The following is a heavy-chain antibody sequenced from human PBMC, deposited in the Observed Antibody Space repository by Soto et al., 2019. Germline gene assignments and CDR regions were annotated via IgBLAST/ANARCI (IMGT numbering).Heavy chain of an antibody. CDR2: VNPKSGNT. CDR3: ARPYCDSTSCYTDWFDP. J-gene: IGHJ5*02. CDR1: GYSFSTLD. Sequence: ASVKVSCKASGYSFSTLDIIWVRQAAGQGLEWMGWVNPKSGNTDYAQRFRGRVTMTSNTSISMAYMELSALTSEDTAVYYCARPYCDSTSCYTDWFDPWGQGTLLTVSS. D-gene: IGHD2-2*02. V-gene: IGHV1-8*01.